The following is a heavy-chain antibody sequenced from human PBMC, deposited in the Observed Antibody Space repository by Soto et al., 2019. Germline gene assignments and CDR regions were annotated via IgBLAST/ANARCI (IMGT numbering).Heavy chain of an antibody. CDR2: IYSGGST. Sequence: EVQLVESGGGVIQPGGSLRLSCAASGFTVSSNYMSWVRQAPGKGLEWVSVIYSGGSTYYADSVKGRFTISRDNSKNTLYLQMNSQRAEDTGVYYCARDRYSSSSYYYYGMDVWGQGTTVTVSS. V-gene: IGHV3-53*01. CDR3: ARDRYSSSSYYYYGMDV. CDR1: GFTVSSNY. D-gene: IGHD6-13*01. J-gene: IGHJ6*02.